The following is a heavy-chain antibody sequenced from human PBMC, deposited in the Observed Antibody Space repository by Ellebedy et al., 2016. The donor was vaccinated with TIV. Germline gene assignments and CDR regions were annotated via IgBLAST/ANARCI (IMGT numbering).Heavy chain of an antibody. J-gene: IGHJ4*02. V-gene: IGHV3-11*01. Sequence: GESLKISCVASGFTFSDYYMSWIRQAPGKGLEWVSYISSSGSTIYYADSVKGRFTISRDNAKNSLYLQMNSLRADDTAVYYCARDAENIAVTDYFDYWGQGTLVTVSS. D-gene: IGHD6-19*01. CDR2: ISSSGSTI. CDR3: ARDAENIAVTDYFDY. CDR1: GFTFSDYY.